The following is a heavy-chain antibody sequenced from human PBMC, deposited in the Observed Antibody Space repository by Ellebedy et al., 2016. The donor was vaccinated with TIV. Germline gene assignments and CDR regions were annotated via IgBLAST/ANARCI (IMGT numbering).Heavy chain of an antibody. J-gene: IGHJ4*02. D-gene: IGHD3-10*01. CDR1: GFNFRTYG. CDR3: TRFSGSGNPTFDY. V-gene: IGHV3-33*01. CDR2: VWDNGNTK. Sequence: GGSLRLXCAASGFNFRTYGFHWVRQAPGKGLEWVAVVWDNGNTKYYVDSVKGRFTISRDNSKNTVFLQMDSLRDEDTAVYYCTRFSGSGNPTFDYWGQGTLVSVSS.